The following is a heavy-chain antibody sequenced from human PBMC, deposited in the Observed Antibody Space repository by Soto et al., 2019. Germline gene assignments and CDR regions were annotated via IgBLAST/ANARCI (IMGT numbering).Heavy chain of an antibody. J-gene: IGHJ4*02. CDR1: GFTVSSSNY. Sequence: PGGSLRLSCVVPGFTVSSSNYMSWVRQAPGKGLEWVSVIYTGGTTYYADSVKGRFTISRDNSKNTLYLQMNCLRAEDTAVYYCHGYGYWGQGTLVTVSS. V-gene: IGHV3-53*01. D-gene: IGHD5-12*01. CDR2: IYTGGTT. CDR3: HGYGY.